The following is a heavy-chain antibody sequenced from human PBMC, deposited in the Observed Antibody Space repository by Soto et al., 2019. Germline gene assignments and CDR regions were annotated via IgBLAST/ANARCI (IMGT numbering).Heavy chain of an antibody. Sequence: ASVKVSCKASGGTFSSYAISWVRQAPGQGLEWMGGIIPISGTANYAQKFQGRVTITADESTSTAYMELSSLRSEDTAVYYCAGGGYYDSSGYSGYWGQGTLVTVSS. D-gene: IGHD3-22*01. V-gene: IGHV1-69*13. CDR3: AGGGYYDSSGYSGY. J-gene: IGHJ4*02. CDR2: IIPISGTA. CDR1: GGTFSSYA.